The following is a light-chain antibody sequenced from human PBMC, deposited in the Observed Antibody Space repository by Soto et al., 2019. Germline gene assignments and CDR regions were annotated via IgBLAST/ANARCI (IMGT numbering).Light chain of an antibody. V-gene: IGKV3-20*01. CDR3: QQYGNSPIN. CDR1: ERIYSAY. J-gene: IGKJ5*01. CDR2: GTS. Sequence: EVVLTQSPGTLSLSRGERATLSCRASERIYSAYLGWYQQKPGQAPRLLIYGTSSRATGIPDRFSGSGSGTDFTLTISRLEPEDFAVYYCQQYGNSPINFGQGTRREIK.